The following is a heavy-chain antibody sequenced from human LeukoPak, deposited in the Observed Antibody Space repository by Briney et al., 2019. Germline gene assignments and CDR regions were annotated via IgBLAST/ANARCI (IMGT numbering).Heavy chain of an antibody. Sequence: PSETLSLTCTVSGGSISSSSYYWGWIRQPPGKGLEWIGSIYYSGSTYYNPSLKSRVTISVDTSKNQFSLKLSSVTAADTAVYYCARVRPSRYYYYMDVWGKGTTVTVSS. CDR3: ARVRPSRYYYYMDV. CDR2: IYYSGST. J-gene: IGHJ6*03. CDR1: GGSISSSSYY. V-gene: IGHV4-39*07.